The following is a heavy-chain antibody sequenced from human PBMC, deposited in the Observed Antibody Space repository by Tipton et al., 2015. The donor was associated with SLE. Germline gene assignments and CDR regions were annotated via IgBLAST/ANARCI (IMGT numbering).Heavy chain of an antibody. Sequence: TLSLTCAVSGGSISSGGYSWSWIRRPPGKGLEWIGYIYHSGSTYYNPSLKSRVTISVDTSKNQFSLKLSSVTAADTAVYYCARLPNQRRPYAIDLSFYWGQGTLVTVSS. CDR3: ARLPNQRRPYAIDLSFY. D-gene: IGHD1-1*01. CDR2: IYHSGST. CDR1: GGSISSGGYS. V-gene: IGHV4-30-2*03. J-gene: IGHJ4*02.